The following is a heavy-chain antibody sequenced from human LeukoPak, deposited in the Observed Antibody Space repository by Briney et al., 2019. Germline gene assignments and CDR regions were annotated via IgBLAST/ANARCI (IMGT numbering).Heavy chain of an antibody. CDR1: GYTLTELS. Sequence: GASVKVSCKVSGYTLTELSMHWVRQAPGKGLEWMGGFDPEDGETIYAQKFQGRVTMTEDTSTDTAYMELSSLRAEDTAVYYCATVHDSRAWYMDDWGQGTQVTVSS. CDR2: FDPEDGET. J-gene: IGHJ4*02. CDR3: ATVHDSRAWYMDD. D-gene: IGHD6-19*01. V-gene: IGHV1-24*01.